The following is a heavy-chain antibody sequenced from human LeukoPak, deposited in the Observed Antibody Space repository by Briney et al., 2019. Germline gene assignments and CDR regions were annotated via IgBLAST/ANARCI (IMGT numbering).Heavy chain of an antibody. D-gene: IGHD5-18*01. J-gene: IGHJ4*02. V-gene: IGHV1-2*02. Sequence: ASVNVSCKASGYTFTGYYMHWARQAPGQGLEWMGWINPNSGGTNYAQKFQGRVTMTRDTSISTAYMELSRLRSDDTAVYYCAREIYSYGYVYFDYWGQGTLVTVSS. CDR1: GYTFTGYY. CDR3: AREIYSYGYVYFDY. CDR2: INPNSGGT.